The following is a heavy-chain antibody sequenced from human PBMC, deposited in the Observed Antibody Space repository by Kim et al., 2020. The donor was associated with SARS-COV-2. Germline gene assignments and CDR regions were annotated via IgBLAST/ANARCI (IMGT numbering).Heavy chain of an antibody. CDR1: GFNFSRYW. CDR2: IKQDGNQK. CDR3: TRDGDLYSSGKDAFDI. Sequence: GGSLRLYCAASGFNFSRYWRTWVRQAPGKGLEWVANIKQDGNQKYYVDSVKGQFTISRDNAKNSLYLQMNSLRAEDTAVYYCTRDGDLYSSGKDAFDIWG. D-gene: IGHD6-19*01. J-gene: IGHJ3*02. V-gene: IGHV3-7*01.